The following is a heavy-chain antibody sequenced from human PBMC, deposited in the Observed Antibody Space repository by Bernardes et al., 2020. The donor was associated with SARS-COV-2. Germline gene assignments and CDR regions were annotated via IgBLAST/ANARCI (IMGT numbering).Heavy chain of an antibody. D-gene: IGHD6-6*01. CDR2: ISTSDNYI. CDR1: GFTFSSYS. CDR3: AKSPGSSSPLDY. V-gene: IGHV3-21*04. J-gene: IGHJ4*02. Sequence: GGSLRLSCAASGFTFSSYSMNWVRQAPGKGLEWVSSISTSDNYIYYADSVKGRFTISRDNAKDSLYLQMNSLRAEDTAVYYCAKSPGSSSPLDYWGQGTLVTVSS.